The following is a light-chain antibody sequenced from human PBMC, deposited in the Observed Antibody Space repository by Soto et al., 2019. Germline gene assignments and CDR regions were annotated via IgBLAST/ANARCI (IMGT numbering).Light chain of an antibody. CDR3: SSYRSSSTVYV. Sequence: QSALTQPASVSGSPGQSITISCTGTSSDVGSYNYVSWYQQHPGKAPKLLIYDVSNRPSGVSYRFSGSKSGNTASLTISGLQAEDEADYYCSSYRSSSTVYVFGTGTKVTVL. CDR1: SSDVGSYNY. V-gene: IGLV2-14*01. CDR2: DVS. J-gene: IGLJ1*01.